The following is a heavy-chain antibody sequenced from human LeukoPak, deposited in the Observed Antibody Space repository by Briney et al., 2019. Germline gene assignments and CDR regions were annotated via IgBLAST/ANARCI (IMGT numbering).Heavy chain of an antibody. CDR2: IYYSGST. CDR1: GGSISSYY. D-gene: IGHD2-21*01. J-gene: IGHJ3*02. CDR3: ARHWVIRKKAIDI. V-gene: IGHV4-59*08. Sequence: SETLSLTCTVSGGSISSYYWSWIRQPPGKGLEWIGYIYYSGSTNYNPSLKSRVTISVDTSKNQFSLKLSSVTAADTAVYYCARHWVIRKKAIDIWGQGTMVTVSS.